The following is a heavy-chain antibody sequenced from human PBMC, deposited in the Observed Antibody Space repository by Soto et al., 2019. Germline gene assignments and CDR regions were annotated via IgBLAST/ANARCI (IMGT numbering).Heavy chain of an antibody. Sequence: SETLSLTCAVYGGSFSGYYWSWIRQPPGKGLEWIGEINHSGSTNYNPSLKSRVTISVDTSKNQFSLKLSSVTAADTAVYYCARGLGLAHTSADYGDYAYLRVWGQGTLVTVSS. CDR2: INHSGST. J-gene: IGHJ4*02. V-gene: IGHV4-34*01. CDR3: ARGLGLAHTSADYGDYAYLRV. CDR1: GGSFSGYY. D-gene: IGHD4-17*01.